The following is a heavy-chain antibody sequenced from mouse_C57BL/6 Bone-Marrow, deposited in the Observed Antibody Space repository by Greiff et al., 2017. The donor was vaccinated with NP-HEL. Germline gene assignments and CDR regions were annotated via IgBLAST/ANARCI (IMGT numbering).Heavy chain of an antibody. CDR1: GFTFSSYA. D-gene: IGHD1-1*01. Sequence: EVKLVESGEGLVKPGGSLKLSCAASGFTFSSYAMSWVRQTPEKRLEWVAYISSGGDYIYYADTVKGRFTISRDTARNTLYLQMSSLKSEDTAMYYCTRGRYYYAMDYWGQGTSVTVSS. CDR3: TRGRYYYAMDY. V-gene: IGHV5-9-1*02. J-gene: IGHJ4*01. CDR2: ISSGGDYI.